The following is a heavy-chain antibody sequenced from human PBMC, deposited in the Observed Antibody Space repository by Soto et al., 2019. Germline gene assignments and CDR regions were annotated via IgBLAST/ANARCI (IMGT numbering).Heavy chain of an antibody. CDR3: ARDSSSSGGYGMEV. V-gene: IGHV3-33*01. CDR1: GFTFSSYG. J-gene: IGHJ6*02. D-gene: IGHD6-6*01. Sequence: QVQLVESGEGVVQPGRSLRLSCAASGFTFSSYGMHWVRQAPGKGLEWVAVIWYDGSNKYYADSVKGRFTISRDNSKNTLYLQMNSLRAEDTAVYYCARDSSSSGGYGMEVWGQGTTVTVSS. CDR2: IWYDGSNK.